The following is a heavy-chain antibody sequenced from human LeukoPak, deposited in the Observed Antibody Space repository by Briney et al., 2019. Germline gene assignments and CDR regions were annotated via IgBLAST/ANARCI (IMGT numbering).Heavy chain of an antibody. Sequence: KAGGSLRLSCAASGFTFSDYYMSWVRQAPGKGGEWVSYISSSGSTIYYADSVKGRFTISRDNAKNSLYLQMNSLRAEDTAVYYCARDLGYDSSGVFGYWGQGTLVTVSS. J-gene: IGHJ4*02. CDR3: ARDLGYDSSGVFGY. CDR2: ISSSGSTI. V-gene: IGHV3-11*01. CDR1: GFTFSDYY. D-gene: IGHD3-22*01.